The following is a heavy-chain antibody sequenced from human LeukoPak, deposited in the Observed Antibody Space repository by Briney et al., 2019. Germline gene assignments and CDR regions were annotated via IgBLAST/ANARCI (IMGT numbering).Heavy chain of an antibody. J-gene: IGHJ4*02. D-gene: IGHD3-10*01. Sequence: SETLSLTCTVSGYSISSGYYWGWIRQPPGKGLEWIGSIYHSGSTYYNPSLKSRVTISVDTSQNQFSLKLSSVTAADTAVYYCARESYGSGTFTDSWGQGTLVTVSS. V-gene: IGHV4-38-2*02. CDR3: ARESYGSGTFTDS. CDR2: IYHSGST. CDR1: GYSISSGYY.